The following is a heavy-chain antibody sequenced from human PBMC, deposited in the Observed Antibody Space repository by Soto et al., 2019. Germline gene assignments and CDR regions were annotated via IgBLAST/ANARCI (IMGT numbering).Heavy chain of an antibody. J-gene: IGHJ6*02. CDR3: ASAPDYGDYDEVLYGMDV. V-gene: IGHV1-18*01. Sequence: ASVKVSCKASGYTFTSYGISWVRQAPGQGLEWMGWISAYNGNTNYAQKLQGRVTMTTDTSTSTAYMELRSLRSDDTAVYYCASAPDYGDYDEVLYGMDVWGQGTTVTVSS. CDR2: ISAYNGNT. D-gene: IGHD4-17*01. CDR1: GYTFTSYG.